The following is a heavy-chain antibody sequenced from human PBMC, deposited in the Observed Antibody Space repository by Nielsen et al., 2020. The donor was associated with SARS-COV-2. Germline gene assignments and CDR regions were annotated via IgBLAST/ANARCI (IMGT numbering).Heavy chain of an antibody. CDR3: ARERVGGITIFGVVTRYGMDV. J-gene: IGHJ6*02. CDR2: IYYSGST. CDR1: GGSIGRNNYY. D-gene: IGHD3-3*01. V-gene: IGHV4-30-4*01. Sequence: LRLSCTVSGGSIGRNNYYWSWIRQPPGKGLEWIGYIYYSGSTYYNPSLKSRVTISVDTSKNQFSLKLSSVTAADTALYYCARERVGGITIFGVVTRYGMDVWGQGTTVTVSS.